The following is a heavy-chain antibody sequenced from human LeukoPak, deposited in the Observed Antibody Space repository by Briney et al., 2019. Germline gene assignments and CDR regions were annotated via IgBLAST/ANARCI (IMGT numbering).Heavy chain of an antibody. CDR1: GFTFSSYS. J-gene: IGHJ6*02. D-gene: IGHD3-22*01. CDR3: ATSLLRRPYYYGMDV. V-gene: IGHV3-21*01. Sequence: GGSLRLSCAASGFTFSSYSMNWVRQAPGKGLEWVSSISSSSSYIYYADSVKGRFTISRDNAKNSLYLQMNSLRAKDTAVYYCATSLLRRPYYYGMDVWGQGTTVTVSS. CDR2: ISSSSSYI.